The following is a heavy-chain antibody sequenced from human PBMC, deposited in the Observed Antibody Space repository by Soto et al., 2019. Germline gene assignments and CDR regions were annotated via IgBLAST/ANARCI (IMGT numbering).Heavy chain of an antibody. CDR1: GFTFSDYY. D-gene: IGHD5-12*01. CDR2: ISSSGSTI. J-gene: IGHJ4*02. CDR3: ARLAPPIDY. Sequence: QVQLVESGGGLVKPGGSLRLSCAASGFTFSDYYMSWIRQAPGKGLVWVSYISSSGSTIYYADAVKSPFTISRDHAKNPLYLQMTSPRAEDTAVYYCARLAPPIDYWGQGTLVTVSS. V-gene: IGHV3-11*01.